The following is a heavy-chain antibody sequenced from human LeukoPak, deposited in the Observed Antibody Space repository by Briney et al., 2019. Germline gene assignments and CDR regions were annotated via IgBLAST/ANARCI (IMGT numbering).Heavy chain of an antibody. D-gene: IGHD3-22*01. J-gene: IGHJ4*02. CDR3: AKIEYYYDSSGYYRHTFDY. V-gene: IGHV3-23*01. Sequence: GGSLRLSCAASGFTFSSYAMSWVRQAPGKGLEWGSAISGSGGSTYYADSVKGRFTISRDNSKNTLYLQMNSLRAEDTAVYYCAKIEYYYDSSGYYRHTFDYWGQGTLVTVSS. CDR2: ISGSGGST. CDR1: GFTFSSYA.